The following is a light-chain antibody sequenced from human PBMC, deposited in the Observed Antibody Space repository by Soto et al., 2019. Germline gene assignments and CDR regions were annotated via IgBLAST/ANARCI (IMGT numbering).Light chain of an antibody. Sequence: IVLTQSPGTLSLSPGERATLSCRASQSVGSSYLAWYQQKPGQAPRLLIYGASSRATGIPDRFSGSGSGTDFTLTISRLEPEDFAVYYCQQYGRAFGPGTKVDIK. V-gene: IGKV3-20*01. CDR3: QQYGRA. J-gene: IGKJ3*01. CDR2: GAS. CDR1: QSVGSSY.